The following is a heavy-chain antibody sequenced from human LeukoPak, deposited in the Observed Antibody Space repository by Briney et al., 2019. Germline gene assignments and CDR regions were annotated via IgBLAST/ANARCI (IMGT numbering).Heavy chain of an antibody. CDR3: ARASKGSSWYYFDY. D-gene: IGHD6-13*01. V-gene: IGHV1-2*02. Sequence: ASVKVSCKASGYTFTGYYMHWVRQAPGQGLEWMGWINPNSGGTNYAQKFQGRVTMTRDTSISTAYMELSRLRSDDTAVYYCARASKGSSWYYFDYWGQGTLVTVSS. J-gene: IGHJ4*02. CDR1: GYTFTGYY. CDR2: INPNSGGT.